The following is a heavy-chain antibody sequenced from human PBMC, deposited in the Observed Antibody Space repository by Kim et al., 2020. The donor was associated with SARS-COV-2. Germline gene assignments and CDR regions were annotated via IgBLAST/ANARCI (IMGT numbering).Heavy chain of an antibody. V-gene: IGHV1-46*01. CDR1: GYTFTSNH. Sequence: ASVKVSCKASGYTFTSNHMHWVRQAPRQGLEWMGMITPSGDITHYSQSFQGRLTLTTDTSTSTVYMELSSLRSEDTAVYFCVRDLSGGWTFDYWGQGTLVTVSS. CDR2: ITPSGDIT. J-gene: IGHJ4*02. D-gene: IGHD2-15*01. CDR3: VRDLSGGWTFDY.